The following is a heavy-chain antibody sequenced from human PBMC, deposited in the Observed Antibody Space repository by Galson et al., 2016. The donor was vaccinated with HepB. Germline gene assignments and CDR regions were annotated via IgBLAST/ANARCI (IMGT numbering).Heavy chain of an antibody. V-gene: IGHV6-1*01. CDR1: GDSVYNNGAA. D-gene: IGHD3-10*01. CDR2: TFYRSTWEN. J-gene: IGHJ6*02. Sequence: CAISGDSVYNNGAAWVWIRQSPSRGLEWLGRTFYRSTWENHYAGSVKNRITISPDTSRNQFSLHLNSVTPEDTAVYYCARAVMPGRGMDVWSQGTTVTVSS. CDR3: ARAVMPGRGMDV.